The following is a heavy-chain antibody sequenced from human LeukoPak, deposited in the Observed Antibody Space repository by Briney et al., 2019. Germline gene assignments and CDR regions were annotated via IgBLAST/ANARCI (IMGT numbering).Heavy chain of an antibody. J-gene: IGHJ2*01. CDR1: GGSISSGGYS. Sequence: SETLSLTCAVSGGSISSGGYSWSWIRQPPGKGLEWIGYIYHSGSTYYNPSPKSRVTISVDRSKNQFSLKLSSVTAADTAVYYCARETTVTHWYFDLWGRGTLVTVSS. D-gene: IGHD4-17*01. CDR2: IYHSGST. CDR3: ARETTVTHWYFDL. V-gene: IGHV4-30-2*01.